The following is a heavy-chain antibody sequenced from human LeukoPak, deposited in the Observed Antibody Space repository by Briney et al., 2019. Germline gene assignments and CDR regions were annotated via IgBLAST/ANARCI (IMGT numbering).Heavy chain of an antibody. CDR3: ARGRYSSSFWFDP. CDR2: IYYSGST. D-gene: IGHD6-6*01. J-gene: IGHJ5*02. Sequence: SQTLSLTCTVSGGSISSGGYNWSWIRQHPGKGLEWVGYIYYSGSTYHNPSLKSRVTISVDTSKNQFSLKLSSVTAADTAVYYCARGRYSSSFWFDPWGQGTLVTVSS. V-gene: IGHV4-31*03. CDR1: GGSISSGGYN.